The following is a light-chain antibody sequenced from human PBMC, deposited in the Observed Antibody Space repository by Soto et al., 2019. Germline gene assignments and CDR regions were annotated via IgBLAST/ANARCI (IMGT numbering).Light chain of an antibody. J-gene: IGLJ1*01. Sequence: QSVLTQPRSVSGSPGQSVTISCTGTSSAVGGYNYVSWYQQHPGKSPKLMIYDVGKRPSGVPDRFSGSKSDNTASLTISGPQAEDEADYYCCSYAGSYAGVFGTGTKVTVL. V-gene: IGLV2-11*01. CDR1: SSAVGGYNY. CDR3: CSYAGSYAGV. CDR2: DVG.